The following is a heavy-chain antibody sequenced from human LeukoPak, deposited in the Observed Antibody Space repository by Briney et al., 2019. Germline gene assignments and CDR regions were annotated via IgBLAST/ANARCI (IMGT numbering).Heavy chain of an antibody. J-gene: IGHJ4*02. CDR3: AKDSTSLWELLDY. Sequence: PGGSLRLSCAASGFTFSSYGMSWVRQAPGKGLEWVSAISGSGGSTYYADSVKGRFTISRDNSKNTLYLQMNSLRAEDTAVYYCAKDSTSLWELLDYGGQGTLVTVSA. V-gene: IGHV3-23*01. CDR1: GFTFSSYG. CDR2: ISGSGGST. D-gene: IGHD1-26*01.